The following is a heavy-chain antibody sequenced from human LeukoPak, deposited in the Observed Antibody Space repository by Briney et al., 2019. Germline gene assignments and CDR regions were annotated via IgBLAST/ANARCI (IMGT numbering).Heavy chain of an antibody. CDR2: INAGNGNT. CDR1: GYTFTSYA. J-gene: IGHJ4*02. V-gene: IGHV1-3*01. CDR3: ARSELRYFDWLLGY. D-gene: IGHD3-9*01. Sequence: ASVKVSCKASGYTFTSYAMHWVRQAPGQRLEWMGWINAGNGNTKCSQKFQGRVTITRDTSASTAYMELSSLRSEDTAVYYCARSELRYFDWLLGYWGQGTLVTVSS.